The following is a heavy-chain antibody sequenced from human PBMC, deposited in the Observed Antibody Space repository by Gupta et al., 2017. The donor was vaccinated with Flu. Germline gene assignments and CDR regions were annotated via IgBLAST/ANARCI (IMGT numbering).Heavy chain of an antibody. CDR3: AREGDSEVVTSISTKNDAFDI. CDR1: GGTFSGYA. D-gene: IGHD3-22*01. J-gene: IGHJ3*02. V-gene: IGHV1-69*06. CDR2: IIPIFGTA. Sequence: QVQLLQSGPEVKKLGSSVKVSCKASGGTFSGYAISWVRQAPGQGLEWMGGIIPIFGTANYAQKFQGRVTITADKSTSTAYMELSSLRSEDTAVYYCAREGDSEVVTSISTKNDAFDIWGQGTMVTVSS.